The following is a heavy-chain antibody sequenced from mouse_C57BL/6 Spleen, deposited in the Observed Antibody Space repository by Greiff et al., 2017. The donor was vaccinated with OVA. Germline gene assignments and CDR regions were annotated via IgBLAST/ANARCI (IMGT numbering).Heavy chain of an antibody. CDR1: GYTFPDYN. CDR2: INPNNGGT. D-gene: IGHD2-3*01. J-gene: IGHJ1*03. Sequence: EVQLQQSGPELVKPGASVQMSCKASGYTFPDYNMHWVKQSPGKSLEWIGYINPNNGGTSFNQQFQGQATLTVNKSSSTDYMERRSLTAEDSAVYYCARDGHPNWYFDVWGTGTTVTVSA. CDR3: ARDGHPNWYFDV. V-gene: IGHV1-22*01.